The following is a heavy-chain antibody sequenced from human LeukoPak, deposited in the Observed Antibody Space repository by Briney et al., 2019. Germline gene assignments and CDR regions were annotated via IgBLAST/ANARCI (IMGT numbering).Heavy chain of an antibody. V-gene: IGHV1-2*02. D-gene: IGHD2-2*01. Sequence: ASVKVSCKASGYTFTGYYMHWVRQAPGQGLEWMGWINPNSGGTNYAQKFQGRVTMTRDTSISTAYMELSRLRSDDTAVYYCARVEYQLLHYYYGMDVWGQGTTVTVSS. CDR1: GYTFTGYY. J-gene: IGHJ6*02. CDR2: INPNSGGT. CDR3: ARVEYQLLHYYYGMDV.